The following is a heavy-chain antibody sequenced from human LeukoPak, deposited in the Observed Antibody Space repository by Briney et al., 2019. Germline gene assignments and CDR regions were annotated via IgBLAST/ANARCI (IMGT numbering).Heavy chain of an antibody. J-gene: IGHJ6*02. CDR2: IYYSGST. V-gene: IGHV4-59*01. CDR1: GCSISSYY. Sequence: PSETLSLTCTVSGCSISSYYWSWIRQPPGKGLEWIGYIYYSGSTNYNPSLKSRVTISVDTSKNQFSLKLSTVTAADTAVYYCARGPQPHYYYYYGMDVWGQGTTVTVSS. CDR3: ARGPQPHYYYYYGMDV.